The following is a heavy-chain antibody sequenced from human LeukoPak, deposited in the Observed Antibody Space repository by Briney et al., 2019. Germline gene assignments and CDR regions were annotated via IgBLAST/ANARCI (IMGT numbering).Heavy chain of an antibody. Sequence: GSLRLSCAASGFTFTNYWMHWDRQAPGKGLVWVSRIDGDGTTKYADSVRGRFTISRDNAKKTLYLQMNGLRAEDMAVYYCARVIVGGMRAFDMWGQGTMVTVSS. CDR3: ARVIVGGMRAFDM. J-gene: IGHJ3*02. V-gene: IGHV3-74*03. CDR1: GFTFTNYW. D-gene: IGHD1-26*01. CDR2: IDGDGTT.